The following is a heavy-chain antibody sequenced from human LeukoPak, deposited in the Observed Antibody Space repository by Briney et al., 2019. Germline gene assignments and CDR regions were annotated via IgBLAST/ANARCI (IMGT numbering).Heavy chain of an antibody. CDR2: IRYDRSNK. CDR3: ATGYSSGWYGRLDY. J-gene: IGHJ4*02. D-gene: IGHD6-19*01. CDR1: RVTFSSYG. V-gene: IGHV3-30*02. Sequence: QVQLVESGGGVVQPGGSLRLSCAASRVTFSSYGMHWVRQAPGTGLGRLAFIRYDRSNKYYADSVKARFTLSRDNSKNTMYLQMNTLRAEDTAVYYCATGYSSGWYGRLDYWGQGTLVTVSS.